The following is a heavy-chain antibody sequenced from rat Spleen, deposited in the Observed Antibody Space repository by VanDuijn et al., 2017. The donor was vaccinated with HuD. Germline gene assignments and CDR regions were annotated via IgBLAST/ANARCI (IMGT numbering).Heavy chain of an antibody. J-gene: IGHJ2*01. CDR1: GFNFNDYW. CDR2: MNKDSSII. D-gene: IGHD4-3*01. Sequence: EVKLVESGGGLVQPGRSLKLSCAASGFNFNDYWMGWVRQAPGKGLEWIGEMNKDSSIISYAPSLKDKFTISRYNAQNTLYLQMSKLGSEDTAIYYCVRERLGVEGWGQGVMVTVSA. V-gene: IGHV4-2*01. CDR3: VRERLGVEG.